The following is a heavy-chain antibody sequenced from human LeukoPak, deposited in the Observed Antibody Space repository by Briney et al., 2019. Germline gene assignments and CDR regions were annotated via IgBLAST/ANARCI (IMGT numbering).Heavy chain of an antibody. CDR3: ARVRLYDFWSGYYNYYYGMDV. CDR2: IKHNGGEK. J-gene: IGHJ6*02. D-gene: IGHD3-3*01. V-gene: IGHV3-7*03. CDR1: GFTFTDYF. Sequence: GGSLRLSCVASGFTFTDYFMSWVRQAPGKGLEWVAGIKHNGGEKYYVDSVKGRFTISRDNAKNSLYLQMNSLRAEDTAVYYCARVRLYDFWSGYYNYYYGMDVWGQGTTVSVSS.